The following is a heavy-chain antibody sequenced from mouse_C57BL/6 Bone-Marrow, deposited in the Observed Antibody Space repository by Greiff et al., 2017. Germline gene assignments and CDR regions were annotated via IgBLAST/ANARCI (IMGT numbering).Heavy chain of an antibody. CDR3: AGSSTFFYYFDY. CDR2: FHPYNDDT. CDR1: GYTFTTYP. V-gene: IGHV1-47*01. D-gene: IGHD5-1*01. Sequence: QVQLKESGAELVKPGASVKMSCKASGYTFTTYPIEWMKQNHGKSLEWIGNFHPYNDDTKYNEKFKGKATLTVEKSSNTVYLELSRLTSDDSAVYYCAGSSTFFYYFDYGGQGTTLTVSS. J-gene: IGHJ2*01.